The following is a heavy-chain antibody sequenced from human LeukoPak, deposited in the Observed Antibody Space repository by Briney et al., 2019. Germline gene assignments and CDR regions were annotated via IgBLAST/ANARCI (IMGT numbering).Heavy chain of an antibody. J-gene: IGHJ4*02. Sequence: SGGSLRLSCAASGFTFSNYAMNWVRQAPGRGLECVSAISGSGGSTYYADSVKGRFTISRDNSKNTLYLQMNSLRDEDTAVYYCAKDLAGSGSYSFDYWGQGTLVTVSS. V-gene: IGHV3-23*01. CDR1: GFTFSNYA. CDR3: AKDLAGSGSYSFDY. D-gene: IGHD1-26*01. CDR2: ISGSGGST.